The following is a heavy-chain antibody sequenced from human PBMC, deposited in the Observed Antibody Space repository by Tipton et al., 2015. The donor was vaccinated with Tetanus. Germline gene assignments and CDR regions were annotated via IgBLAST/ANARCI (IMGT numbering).Heavy chain of an antibody. V-gene: IGHV3-21*01. Sequence: SLRLSCAASGFTFSTYSMNWVRQAPGKGPEWVSSISGSSKYIFYADSVRGRFTISRDNARNSVYLQMKSLRAEDTAVYYCAKEVTDITAAGIGAFDMWGQGTMVTVSS. CDR1: GFTFSTYS. J-gene: IGHJ3*02. CDR2: ISGSSKYI. D-gene: IGHD6-13*01. CDR3: AKEVTDITAAGIGAFDM.